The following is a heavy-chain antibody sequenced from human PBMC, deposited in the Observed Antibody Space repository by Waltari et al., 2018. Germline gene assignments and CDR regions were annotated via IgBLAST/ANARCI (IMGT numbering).Heavy chain of an antibody. CDR2: VGPEDGET. V-gene: IGHV1-24*01. Sequence: QVQLVQSGAEVKKPGASVKVSCKVSGYTLTELSMHWVRQAPGKGLEWMGGVGPEDGETIDAQKFQGRVTMTEDTSTDTAYMELSSLRSEDTAVYYCATVALSMAYDAFDIWGQGTMVTVSS. CDR1: GYTLTELS. CDR3: ATVALSMAYDAFDI. D-gene: IGHD2-21*01. J-gene: IGHJ3*02.